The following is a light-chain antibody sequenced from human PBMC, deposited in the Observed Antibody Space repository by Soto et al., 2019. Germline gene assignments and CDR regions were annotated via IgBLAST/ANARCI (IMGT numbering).Light chain of an antibody. Sequence: DIPMTQSPSTLSASVGDRVTITCRASQSISSWLAWYQQKPGKAPKLLIYDASSLESGVPSRFSGSRSGTEFPLTISSLQPDDFATYYCQQYNSYWTFGQGTKVEIK. CDR3: QQYNSYWT. V-gene: IGKV1-5*01. CDR2: DAS. J-gene: IGKJ1*01. CDR1: QSISSW.